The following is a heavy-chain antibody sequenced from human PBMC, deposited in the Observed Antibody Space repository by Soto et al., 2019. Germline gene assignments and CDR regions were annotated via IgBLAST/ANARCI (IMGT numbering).Heavy chain of an antibody. CDR1: GFTVTSNY. J-gene: IGHJ6*03. D-gene: IGHD6-13*01. CDR2: IYSGGDT. V-gene: IGHV3-53*04. CDR3: ARILYSNTFYYYYMDV. Sequence: PGGSLRLSCAASGFTVTSNYMSWVRQAPGKGLEWVSIIYSGGDTYYADSVKGRFTISRHNSRNTLYLQMNSLRIEDTAVYFCARILYSNTFYYYYMDVWGKGTTVTVSS.